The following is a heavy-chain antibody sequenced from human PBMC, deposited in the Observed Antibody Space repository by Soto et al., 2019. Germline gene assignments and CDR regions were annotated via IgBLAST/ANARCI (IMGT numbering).Heavy chain of an antibody. V-gene: IGHV5-51*01. CDR1: GYSFTTYW. D-gene: IGHD2-15*01. CDR2: IYPGDSDT. J-gene: IGHJ5*02. CDR3: ARHPCSGGSCYGWFDP. Sequence: EVQLVQSGAEVKKPGESLKISCKGSGYSFTTYWIGWVRQMPGKGLEWMGIIYPGDSDTRYSPSFQGQVTISADKSISTAYLQWNSLKASDTAMYYCARHPCSGGSCYGWFDPWGQGTLVTVSS.